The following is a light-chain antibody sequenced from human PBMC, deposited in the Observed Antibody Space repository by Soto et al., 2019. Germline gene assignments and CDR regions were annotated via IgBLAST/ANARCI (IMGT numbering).Light chain of an antibody. J-gene: IGLJ2*01. CDR2: EVS. V-gene: IGLV2-14*01. CDR1: SSDVGRYNY. CDR3: SSYTTSSTLL. Sequence: QSALTQPASVSGSPGQSITISCTGTSSDVGRYNYVSWFQQHPGKAPKLMIYEVSNRPSGVYNRFSGSKSGNTASLTISGLQAEDEAHYYCSSYTTSSTLLFGGGTKQTVL.